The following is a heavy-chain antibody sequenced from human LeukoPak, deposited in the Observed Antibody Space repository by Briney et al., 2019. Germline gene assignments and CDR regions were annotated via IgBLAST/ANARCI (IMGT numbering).Heavy chain of an antibody. J-gene: IGHJ3*02. CDR3: ARRRRELLLGYGAFDI. D-gene: IGHD1-26*01. CDR2: INHSGST. Sequence: PSETLSLTCAVYGGSFSGYYWSWIRQPPGKGLEWIGEINHSGSTNYNPSLKSRVTISVDTSKNQFSLKLSSVTAADTAVYYCARRRRELLLGYGAFDIWGQGTMVTVSS. V-gene: IGHV4-34*01. CDR1: GGSFSGYY.